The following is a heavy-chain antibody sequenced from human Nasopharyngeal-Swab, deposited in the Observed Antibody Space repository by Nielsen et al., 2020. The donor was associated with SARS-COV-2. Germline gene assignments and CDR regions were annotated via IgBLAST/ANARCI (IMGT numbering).Heavy chain of an antibody. CDR1: GYTFTSYY. J-gene: IGHJ4*02. CDR3: ARDRGRGVIITNPMYYFDY. D-gene: IGHD3-10*01. V-gene: IGHV1-46*01. Sequence: ASVKVSCKASGYTFTSYYMHWVRQAPGQGLEWMGIINPSGGSTSYAQKFQGRVTMTRDTSTSTVYMELSSLRSEDTAVYYCARDRGRGVIITNPMYYFDYWGQGTLVTVSS. CDR2: INPSGGST.